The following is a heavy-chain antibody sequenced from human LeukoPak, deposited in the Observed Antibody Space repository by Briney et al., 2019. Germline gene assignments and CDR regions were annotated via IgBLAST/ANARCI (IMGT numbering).Heavy chain of an antibody. CDR1: GFTFSSYG. CDR2: IYYSGST. J-gene: IGHJ4*02. CDR3: ARLAPNLAARNY. V-gene: IGHV4-59*08. Sequence: KPGGSLRLSCAASGFTFSSYGMHWVRQPPGKGLEWIGYIYYSGSTYYNPSLKSRIIISVDTSKNQFSLKLSSVTAADTAVYYCARLAPNLAARNYWGQGTLVTVSS. D-gene: IGHD6-6*01.